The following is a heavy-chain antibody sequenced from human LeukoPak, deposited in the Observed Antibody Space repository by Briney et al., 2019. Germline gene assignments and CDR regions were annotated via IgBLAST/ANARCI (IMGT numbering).Heavy chain of an antibody. D-gene: IGHD2-2*01. CDR3: SRKYCSSACCLFDY. Sequence: GGSLRLSCAASGFTFSSYEMNWARQAPGKGLEWVSYISNSGSTIYYADSVKGRFTISRDNAKNSLYLQMNSLRAEDTAVYYCSRKYCSSACCLFDYWGQGTLVTVSS. J-gene: IGHJ4*02. V-gene: IGHV3-48*03. CDR2: ISNSGSTI. CDR1: GFTFSSYE.